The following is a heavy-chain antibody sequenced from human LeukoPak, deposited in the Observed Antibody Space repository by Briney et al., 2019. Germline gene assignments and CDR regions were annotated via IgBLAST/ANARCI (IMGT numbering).Heavy chain of an antibody. D-gene: IGHD6-13*01. CDR2: ISGSGAYT. J-gene: IGHJ4*01. Sequence: GGSLRLSCAASGFTFSSYAMSWVRQAPGKGLEWVSAISGSGAYTYYADSVKGRLTISRDNSKNTLYLQMNSLKAEDTVVYYCAKDDGLAAAGTSFDYWGHGTLVTVSS. CDR3: AKDDGLAAAGTSFDY. CDR1: GFTFSSYA. V-gene: IGHV3-23*01.